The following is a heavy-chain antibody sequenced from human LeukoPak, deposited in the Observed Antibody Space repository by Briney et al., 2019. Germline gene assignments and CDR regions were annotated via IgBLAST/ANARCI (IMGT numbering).Heavy chain of an antibody. CDR2: ISAYNGNT. CDR3: ARVRLGYCSGGSCSTIDY. Sequence: GASVKVSCKASGYTFTSYGISWVRQAPGQGLEWMGWISAYNGNTNYAQKLQGRVTMTTDTSTSTAYMELRSLRSDDTAVYYCARVRLGYCSGGSCSTIDYWGQGTLVTVSS. J-gene: IGHJ4*02. V-gene: IGHV1-18*01. D-gene: IGHD2-15*01. CDR1: GYTFTSYG.